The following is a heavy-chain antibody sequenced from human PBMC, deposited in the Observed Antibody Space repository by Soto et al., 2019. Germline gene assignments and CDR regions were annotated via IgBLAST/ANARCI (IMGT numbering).Heavy chain of an antibody. V-gene: IGHV4-31*03. D-gene: IGHD3-22*01. CDR1: GGSISSGGYY. CDR3: ARGAATYYYDSSGYYYAFDI. CDR2: IYYSGST. Sequence: QVQLQESGPGLVKPSQTLSLTCTVSGGSISSGGYYWSWIRQHPGKGLEWIGYIYYSGSTYYNPSLKSRVTISVGPSKNQFSLKLSSVTAADTAVYYCARGAATYYYDSSGYYYAFDIWGQGTMVTVSS. J-gene: IGHJ3*02.